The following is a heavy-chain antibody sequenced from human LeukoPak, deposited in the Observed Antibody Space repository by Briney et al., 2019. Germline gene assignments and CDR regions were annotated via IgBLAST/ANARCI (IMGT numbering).Heavy chain of an antibody. CDR2: IYYSGST. Sequence: SQTLSLTCTVSGGSISSGGYYWSWIRQHPGKGLEWIGYIYYSGSTYYNPSLKSRVTISVGTSKNQFSLKLSSVTAADTAVYYCARVMVSGPGIAAAGYYFDYWGQGTLVTVSS. J-gene: IGHJ4*02. CDR3: ARVMVSGPGIAAAGYYFDY. V-gene: IGHV4-31*03. D-gene: IGHD6-13*01. CDR1: GGSISSGGYY.